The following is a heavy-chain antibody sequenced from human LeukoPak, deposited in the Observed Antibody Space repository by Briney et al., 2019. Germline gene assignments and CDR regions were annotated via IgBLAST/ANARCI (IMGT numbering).Heavy chain of an antibody. V-gene: IGHV3-23*01. J-gene: IGHJ4*02. CDR1: GFTFGGFA. Sequence: GGSRSLSCAASGFTFGGFAMGGVRRPPGRGRGWVSAISGSGGSTYYADSVKGRFTISRDNSKNTLYLQMNSLRAEDTAVYYCAKESFSSGPHVDYWGQGTLVTVSS. CDR3: AKESFSSGPHVDY. CDR2: ISGSGGST. D-gene: IGHD3-10*01.